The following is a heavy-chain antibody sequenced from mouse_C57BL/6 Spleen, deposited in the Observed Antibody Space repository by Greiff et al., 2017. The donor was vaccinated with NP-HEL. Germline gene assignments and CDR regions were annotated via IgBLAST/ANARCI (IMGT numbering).Heavy chain of an antibody. CDR2: IYPGGGYT. J-gene: IGHJ2*01. CDR1: GYTFTTYW. V-gene: IGHV1-63*01. CDR3: ARNGNYGGDYFDY. D-gene: IGHD2-1*01. Sequence: VHVKQSGAELVRPGTSVKMSCKASGYTFTTYWIGWAKQRPGHGLEWIGDIYPGGGYTNYNEKFKGKATLTADKSSSTAYMQFSSLTSEDSAIYYCARNGNYGGDYFDYWGQGTTLTVSS.